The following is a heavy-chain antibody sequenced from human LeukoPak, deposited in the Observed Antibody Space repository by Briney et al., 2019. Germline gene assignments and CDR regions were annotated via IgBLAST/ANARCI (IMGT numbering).Heavy chain of an antibody. D-gene: IGHD6-19*01. J-gene: IGHJ4*02. Sequence: SVKVSCKASGGTFSSYAISWVRQAPGQGLEWMGRIIPILGIANYAQKFRGRVTITADKSTSTAYMELSSLRSEDTAVYYCARDRLGEIDYWGQGTLVTVSS. CDR3: ARDRLGEIDY. CDR1: GGTFSSYA. CDR2: IIPILGIA. V-gene: IGHV1-69*04.